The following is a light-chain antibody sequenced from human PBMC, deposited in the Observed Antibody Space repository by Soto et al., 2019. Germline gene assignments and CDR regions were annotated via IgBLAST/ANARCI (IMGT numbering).Light chain of an antibody. CDR3: QQRTDRPTWT. CDR1: QRIXSD. J-gene: IGKJ1*01. Sequence: EIVLTQCPARLSVSPGERATLPCRASQRIXSDLGWYQQKPGQALRILSSGQSTRATGVPARFIGSGSGRDFTLSISSLKPEDFTVYYCQQRTDRPTWTFGQGTKVDIK. V-gene: IGKV3-11*02. CDR2: GQS.